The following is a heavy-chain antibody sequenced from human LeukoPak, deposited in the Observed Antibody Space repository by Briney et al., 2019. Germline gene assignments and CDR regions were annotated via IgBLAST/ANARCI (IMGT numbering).Heavy chain of an antibody. CDR1: GFTFSSYA. CDR3: AKLSYYDSSGPHSFDY. D-gene: IGHD3-22*01. Sequence: PGGSLRLSCAASGFTFSSYAMSWVRQAPGKALEWVSAISGSGGSTYYADSVKGRFTISRDNSKNTLYLQMNSLRAEDTAVYYCAKLSYYDSSGPHSFDYWGQGTLVTVSS. V-gene: IGHV3-23*01. CDR2: ISGSGGST. J-gene: IGHJ4*02.